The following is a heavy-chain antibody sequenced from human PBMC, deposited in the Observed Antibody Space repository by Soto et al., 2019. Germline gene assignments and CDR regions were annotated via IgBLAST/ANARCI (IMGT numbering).Heavy chain of an antibody. D-gene: IGHD2-15*01. V-gene: IGHV4-30-4*01. CDR2: ISHSVST. J-gene: IGHJ4*02. Sequence: QVQLQESGPGLVKPSQTLSLTCTVSGGSINSDHYYWSWIRQPPGKGLEWIGYISHSVSTYYNPSLKSRVFMSVDTVKNQFSLKLTGVTAADTAVYYCAARRWSFDHWGQGTLVTVSS. CDR3: AARRWSFDH. CDR1: GGSINSDHYY.